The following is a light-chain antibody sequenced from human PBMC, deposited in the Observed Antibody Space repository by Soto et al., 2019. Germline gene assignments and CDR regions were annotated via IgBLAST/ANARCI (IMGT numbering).Light chain of an antibody. CDR2: AAS. V-gene: IGKV1-39*01. CDR3: QHNYSTPRT. J-gene: IGKJ3*01. CDR1: QSISSY. Sequence: DIQMTQSPSSLSTSVGDRVTITCRASQSISSYLNWYQQKPGKAPKLLIYAASSLQSGVPSSFSGSGSGTDFTLIISRLHPEDAATYYCQHNYSTPRTFGRGTKVEIK.